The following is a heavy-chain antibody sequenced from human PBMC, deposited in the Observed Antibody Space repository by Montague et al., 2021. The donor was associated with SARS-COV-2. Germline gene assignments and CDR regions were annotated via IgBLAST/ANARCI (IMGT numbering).Heavy chain of an antibody. Sequence: SETLSLTCAVSGDSIITNNWWCWVRPPPGKVLGWGGDNYQGCTNYYPSPLKSRVTMSVDTSKNQLSLVLNSVTAADAAHYYCVRAGGLDNRPPVWGQGALVIVSS. J-gene: IGHJ4*02. CDR3: VRAGGLDNRPPV. V-gene: IGHV4-4*02. CDR2: NYQGCTN. CDR1: GDSIITNNW. D-gene: IGHD3/OR15-3a*01.